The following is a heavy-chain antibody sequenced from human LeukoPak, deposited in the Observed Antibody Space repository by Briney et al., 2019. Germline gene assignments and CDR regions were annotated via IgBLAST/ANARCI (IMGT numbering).Heavy chain of an antibody. CDR2: IYTSGST. CDR1: GGSISSGTYY. D-gene: IGHD2-2*01. J-gene: IGHJ4*02. Sequence: PSGTLSLTRTVSGGSISSGTYYWSWVRQPAGKGLELIGRIYTSGSTNYNPSLKSRVTISVDTSKNQFSLRLSSVTAADTAVYYCARKEVGQYYFDYWGQGTLVTVSS. V-gene: IGHV4-61*02. CDR3: ARKEVGQYYFDY.